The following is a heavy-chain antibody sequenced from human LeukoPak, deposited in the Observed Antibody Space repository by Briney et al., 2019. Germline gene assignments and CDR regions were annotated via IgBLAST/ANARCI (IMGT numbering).Heavy chain of an antibody. Sequence: GGSLRLSCTASGFTFGDYAMSWVRRAPGKGLEWVGFIRSKAYGGTTEYAASVKGRFTISRDDSKSIAYLQMNSLKTEDTAVYYCTRGRIVGNPLDYWGQGTLVTVSS. V-gene: IGHV3-49*04. CDR2: IRSKAYGGTT. CDR1: GFTFGDYA. D-gene: IGHD1-26*01. J-gene: IGHJ4*02. CDR3: TRGRIVGNPLDY.